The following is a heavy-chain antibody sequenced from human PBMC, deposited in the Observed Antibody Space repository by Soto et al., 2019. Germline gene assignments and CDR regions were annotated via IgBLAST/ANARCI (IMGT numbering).Heavy chain of an antibody. V-gene: IGHV4-31*03. D-gene: IGHD2-15*01. CDR3: SRGILV. CDR2: ISYGGTT. CDR1: GGSMNSGGYC. J-gene: IGHJ4*02. Sequence: QVQLQESGPGLVKPSQTLSLTCTVSGGSMNSGGYCWNWIRQHPGEGLEWIGCISYGGTTSYNPSLKSRLTISVDASKNQFSLMLNSVTAADTAVYYGSRGILVWGQGTLITVSS.